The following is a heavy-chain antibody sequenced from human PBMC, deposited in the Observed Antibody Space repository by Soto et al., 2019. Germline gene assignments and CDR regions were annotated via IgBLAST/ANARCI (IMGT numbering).Heavy chain of an antibody. CDR3: ARERTYYSFDY. D-gene: IGHD1-26*01. CDR1: GYTFTSSG. Sequence: ASVKVSCKASGYTFTSSGISWVRQAPGQGLEWLGWISTDNGNTNYAQHLQGRVSLTTDTSTSTAYMDLRSLRSDDTAVYYCARERTYYSFDYWGQGTLVTVSS. CDR2: ISTDNGNT. J-gene: IGHJ4*02. V-gene: IGHV1-18*01.